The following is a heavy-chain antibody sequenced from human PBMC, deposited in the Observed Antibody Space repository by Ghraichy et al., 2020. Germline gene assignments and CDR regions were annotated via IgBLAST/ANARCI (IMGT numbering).Heavy chain of an antibody. J-gene: IGHJ6*02. CDR1: GDSVSSNSAA. V-gene: IGHV6-1*01. CDR2: TYYRSKWYN. Sequence: SQTLSLTCAISGDSVSSNSAAWNWIRQSPSRGLEWLGRTYYRSKWYNDYAVSVKSRITINPDTSKNQFSLQLNSVTPEDTAVYYCAREGTLRIMVTYYYGKELRGQRTTVTVSS. CDR3: AREGTLRIMVTYYYGKEL. D-gene: IGHD3-16*01.